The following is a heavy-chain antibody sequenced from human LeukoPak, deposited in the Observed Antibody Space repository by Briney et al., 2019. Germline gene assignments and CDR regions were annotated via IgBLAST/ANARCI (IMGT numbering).Heavy chain of an antibody. CDR2: ISSSSSYI. V-gene: IGHV3-21*01. J-gene: IGHJ6*03. CDR3: ARLKHPGDYYYYMDV. D-gene: IGHD2-21*01. Sequence: GGSLRLSCAASGFTFSSYSMNWVRQAPGKGLEWVSSISSSSSYIYYADSVKGRFTIFRDKSKTTLFLQMNSLRAEDTAVYYCARLKHPGDYYYYMDVWGKGTTVTVSS. CDR1: GFTFSSYS.